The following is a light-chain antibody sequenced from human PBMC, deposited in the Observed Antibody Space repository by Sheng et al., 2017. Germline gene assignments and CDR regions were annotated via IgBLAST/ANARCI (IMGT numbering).Light chain of an antibody. CDR1: SGSVSTSYY. CDR2: STN. CDR3: VLYMGSGIWV. V-gene: IGLV8-61*01. J-gene: IGLJ3*02. Sequence: QTVVTQEPSFSVSPGGTVTLTCALSSGSVSTSYYPSWYQQTPGQAPRTLIYSTNIRSSGVPDRFSGSILGNKAALTITGAQANDESDYYCVLYMGSGIWVFGGGTKLTVL.